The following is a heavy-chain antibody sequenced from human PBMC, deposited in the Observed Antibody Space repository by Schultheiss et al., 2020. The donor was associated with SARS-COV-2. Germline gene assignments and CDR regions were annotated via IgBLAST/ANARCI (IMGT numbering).Heavy chain of an antibody. D-gene: IGHD3-22*01. CDR3: ARGVGYYDSSGYLDY. J-gene: IGHJ4*02. CDR2: INHSGST. CDR1: GGSISSYY. Sequence: SETLSLTCTVSGGSISSYYWSWIRQPPGKGLEWIGEINHSGSTNYNPSLKSRVTMSVDTSKNQFSLKLSSVTAADTAVYYCARGVGYYDSSGYLDYWGQGTLVTVSS. V-gene: IGHV4-59*12.